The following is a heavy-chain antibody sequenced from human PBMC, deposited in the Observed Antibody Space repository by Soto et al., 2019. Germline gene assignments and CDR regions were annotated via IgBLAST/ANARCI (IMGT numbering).Heavy chain of an antibody. D-gene: IGHD6-13*01. J-gene: IGHJ5*02. CDR2: ISGSGGST. Sequence: GESLKISCAASGFTFSSYAMSWVRQAPGKGLEWVSAISGSGGSTYYADSVKGRFTISRDNSKNTLYLQMNSLRAEDTAVYYCAKDTSKYSSSWPPPTWGQGTLVTVSS. CDR1: GFTFSSYA. V-gene: IGHV3-23*01. CDR3: AKDTSKYSSSWPPPT.